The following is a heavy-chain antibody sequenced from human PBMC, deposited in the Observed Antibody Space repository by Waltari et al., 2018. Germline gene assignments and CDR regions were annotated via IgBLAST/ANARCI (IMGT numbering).Heavy chain of an antibody. D-gene: IGHD5-18*01. CDR1: GYSISSGYY. J-gene: IGHJ4*02. CDR3: ARDGGPPWIQLWFFDY. Sequence: QVQLQESGPGLVKPSETLSLTCTVSGYSISSGYYWGWIRQPPGKGLEWIGSIYHSGRTDYNQSLKSRVTISVDTSKNQFSLKLSSVTAADTAVYYCARDGGPPWIQLWFFDYWGQGTLVTVSS. CDR2: IYHSGRT. V-gene: IGHV4-38-2*02.